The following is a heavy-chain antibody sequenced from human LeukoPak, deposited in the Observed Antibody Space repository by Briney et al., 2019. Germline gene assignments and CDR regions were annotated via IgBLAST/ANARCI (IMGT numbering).Heavy chain of an antibody. CDR2: INPNSGGT. CDR3: ARDGNSSGYYAY. CDR1: GYTFTGYY. J-gene: IGHJ4*02. Sequence: ASVKVSCKASGYTFTGYYMHWVRQAPGQGPEWMGWINPNSGGTNYAQKFQGRVTMTRDTSISTAYMELSRLRSDDTAVYYCARDGNSSGYYAYWGQGTLVTVSS. D-gene: IGHD3-22*01. V-gene: IGHV1-2*02.